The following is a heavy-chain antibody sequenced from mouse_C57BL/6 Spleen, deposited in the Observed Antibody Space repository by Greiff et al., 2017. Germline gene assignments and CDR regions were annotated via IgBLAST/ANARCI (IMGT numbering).Heavy chain of an antibody. CDR3: TSLNWDDAMDY. V-gene: IGHV1-15*01. CDR1: GYTFTDYE. Sequence: QVQLQQSGAELVRPGASVTLSCKASGYTFTDYEMHWVKQTPVHGLEWIGAIDPETGGTAYNQKFKGKAILTADKSSSTAYMALRSLTSEDSAVYYCTSLNWDDAMDYWGQGTSVTVSS. D-gene: IGHD4-1*01. J-gene: IGHJ4*01. CDR2: IDPETGGT.